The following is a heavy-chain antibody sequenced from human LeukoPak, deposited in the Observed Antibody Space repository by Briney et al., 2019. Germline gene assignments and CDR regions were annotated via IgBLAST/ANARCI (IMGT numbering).Heavy chain of an antibody. CDR3: AKVGPTGQNTAMVYYDY. V-gene: IGHV3-33*06. CDR2: IWYDGSNK. CDR1: GFTFSSYG. D-gene: IGHD5-18*01. Sequence: PGGSLRLSCAASGFTFSSYGMHWVRQAPGKGLEWVAVIWYDGSNKYYADSVKGRFTISRDNSKNTLYLQMNSLMAEHTAVYYCAKVGPTGQNTAMVYYDYWGQGTLVTVSS. J-gene: IGHJ4*02.